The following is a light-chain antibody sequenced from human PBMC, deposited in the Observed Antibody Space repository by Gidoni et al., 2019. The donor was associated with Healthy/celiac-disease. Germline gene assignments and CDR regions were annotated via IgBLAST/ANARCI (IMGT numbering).Light chain of an antibody. V-gene: IGLV1-44*01. Sequence: QSVLTQPHSASGTPGQRVTISCSGSSSNIGSNTVNWYQQRPGTAPKLLIYSNNQRPSGVPDRFSGSKSGTSASLAISGLQSEDEADYYCAAWDDSLNGRLVFGGGTKLTVL. CDR1: SSNIGSNT. J-gene: IGLJ2*01. CDR3: AAWDDSLNGRLV. CDR2: SNN.